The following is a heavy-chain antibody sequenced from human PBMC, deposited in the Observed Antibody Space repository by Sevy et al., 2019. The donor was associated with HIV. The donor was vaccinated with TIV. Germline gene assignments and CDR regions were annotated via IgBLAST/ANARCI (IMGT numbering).Heavy chain of an antibody. V-gene: IGHV1-24*01. Sequence: ASVKVSCKVSGYTLTELSMHWVRQALGKGLEWMGGFDPEDGETIYAQKFQGRVTMTEDTSTDTAYMELSSLRSEDTAVYYCATGPFGAVAGTLDYWGQGTLVTVSS. CDR1: GYTLTELS. CDR2: FDPEDGET. CDR3: ATGPFGAVAGTLDY. J-gene: IGHJ4*02. D-gene: IGHD6-19*01.